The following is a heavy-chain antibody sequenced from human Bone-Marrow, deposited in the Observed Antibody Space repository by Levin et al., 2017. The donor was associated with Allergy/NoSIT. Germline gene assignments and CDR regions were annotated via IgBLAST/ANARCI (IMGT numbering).Heavy chain of an antibody. CDR3: TKDVLADGNGNQLDDPIFEV. Sequence: PGGSLRLSCETSGFIFRRYAMHWVRQAPGKGLEWVSGISPNGRQKEYADSVRGRFAISRDNARNSLYLQMNSLTPGDTAFYYCTKDVLADGNGNQLDDPIFEVWGRGSLVSVTS. CDR2: ISPNGRQK. D-gene: IGHD1-1*01. CDR1: GFIFRRYA. V-gene: IGHV3-9*01. J-gene: IGHJ4*01.